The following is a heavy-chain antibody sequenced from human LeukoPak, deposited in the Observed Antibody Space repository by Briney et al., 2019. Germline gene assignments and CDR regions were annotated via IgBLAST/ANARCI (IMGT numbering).Heavy chain of an antibody. CDR3: ARATRSTGFDY. V-gene: IGHV4-31*03. D-gene: IGHD2-2*01. J-gene: IGHJ4*02. CDR1: GGSISSTTYC. CDR2: IYYSGST. Sequence: PSETLSLTCTVSGGSISSTTYCWSWVRQPPGKGLEWIGYIYYSGSTYYNPSLKSRVTISVDTSKNQFSLKLSSVTAADTAVYYCARATRSTGFDYWGQGTLVTVSS.